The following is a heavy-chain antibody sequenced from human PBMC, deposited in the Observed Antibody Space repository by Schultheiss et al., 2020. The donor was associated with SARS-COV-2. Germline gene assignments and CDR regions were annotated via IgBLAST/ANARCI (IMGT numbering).Heavy chain of an antibody. D-gene: IGHD3-22*01. V-gene: IGHV4-30-2*01. J-gene: IGHJ3*02. CDR1: GGSISSGGYS. CDR3: AVAMIVVAGAFDI. CDR2: IYHSGST. Sequence: SETLSLTCAVSGGSISSGGYSWSWIRQPPGKGLEWIGYIYHSGSTYYNPSLKSRVTISVDRSKNQFSLKLSSVTAADTAVYYCAVAMIVVAGAFDIWGQGTMVTVSS.